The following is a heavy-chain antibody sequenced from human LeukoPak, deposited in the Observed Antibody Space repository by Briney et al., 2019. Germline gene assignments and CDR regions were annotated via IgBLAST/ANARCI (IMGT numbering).Heavy chain of an antibody. J-gene: IGHJ4*02. V-gene: IGHV4-59*08. CDR1: GGSISSYY. CDR3: ARRGSSGLFDY. D-gene: IGHD6-19*01. Sequence: SETLSLTCTVSGGSISSYYWSWIQQPPGKGLEWIGYIYYSGSTNYNPSLKSRVTISVDTSKNQFSLKLSSVTAADTAVYYCARRGSSGLFDYWGQGTLVTVSS. CDR2: IYYSGST.